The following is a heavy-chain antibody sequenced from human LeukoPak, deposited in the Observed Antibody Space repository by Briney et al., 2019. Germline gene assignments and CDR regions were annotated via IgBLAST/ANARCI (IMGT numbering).Heavy chain of an antibody. Sequence: GGSLRLSCAASGFTFSSYAMHWVRQASGKGLEWVGRIRSKANSYATAYAASVKGRFTISRDDSKNTAYLQMNSLKTEDTAVYYCTSLSITMVRGVIISDYGGRETLVTVS. V-gene: IGHV3-73*01. CDR3: TSLSITMVRGVIISDY. CDR2: IRSKANSYAT. J-gene: IGHJ4*02. D-gene: IGHD3-10*01. CDR1: GFTFSSYA.